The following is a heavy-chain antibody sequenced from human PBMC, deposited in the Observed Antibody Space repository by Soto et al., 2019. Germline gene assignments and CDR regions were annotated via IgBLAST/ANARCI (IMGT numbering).Heavy chain of an antibody. Sequence: PGGSLRLSCAASGFTFSSYWMHWVRQAPGKGLVWVSVINGGGSSTNYADSVKGRFTISRDNSKNTLYLQMNSLRAEDTAVYYCAKVGYGDYDYYYGMDVWGQGTTVTVSS. V-gene: IGHV3-74*01. D-gene: IGHD4-17*01. CDR2: INGGGSST. CDR1: GFTFSSYW. J-gene: IGHJ6*02. CDR3: AKVGYGDYDYYYGMDV.